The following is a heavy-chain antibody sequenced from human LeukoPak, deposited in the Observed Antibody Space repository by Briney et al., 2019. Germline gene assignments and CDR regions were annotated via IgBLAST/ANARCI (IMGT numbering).Heavy chain of an antibody. J-gene: IGHJ6*03. CDR3: ARDLRYSSGWSASGMDV. V-gene: IGHV1-18*04. CDR2: ISTYNGNT. D-gene: IGHD6-19*01. CDR1: RYTFTGYY. Sequence: ASVNVSCKASRYTFTGYYMHWVRQAPGQGLEWMGWISTYNGNTNYAQKLQGRVSMTTDTSTSTAYMDPGRLSSYGQAVYFFARDLRYSSGWSASGMDVWGKGTTVTISS.